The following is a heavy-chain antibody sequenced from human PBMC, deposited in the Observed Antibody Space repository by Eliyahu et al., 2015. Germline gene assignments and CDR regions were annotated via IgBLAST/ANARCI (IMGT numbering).Heavy chain of an antibody. V-gene: IGHV3-23*01. Sequence: EVQLLESGGGLIXPGGSLRLSXAASGSPFGXNXWXWXRQAPGKGLEWVSVISXXGEITYYADSVKGRFTISRDNSRNTLYLHMNTLRVDDTAVYYCAKDHAAYSSSHWGQGTLVTVSS. J-gene: IGHJ4*02. CDR2: ISXXGEIT. CDR3: AKDHAAYSSSH. CDR1: GSPFGXNX. D-gene: IGHD6-6*01.